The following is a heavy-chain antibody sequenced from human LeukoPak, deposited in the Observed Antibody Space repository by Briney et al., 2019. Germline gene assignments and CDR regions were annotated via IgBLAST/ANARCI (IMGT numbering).Heavy chain of an antibody. CDR2: IYGSGSP. D-gene: IGHD4-17*01. CDR1: GGSISSYY. Sequence: PSETLSLTCTVSGGSISSYYWSWIRQPPGKGLEWIGYIYGSGSPNYNPSLKTRVTISVDTSKNQFSLKLSSVTAADTAVYFCARGTYGYYMDAWGKGTTVTVSS. CDR3: ARGTYGYYMDA. V-gene: IGHV4-59*08. J-gene: IGHJ6*03.